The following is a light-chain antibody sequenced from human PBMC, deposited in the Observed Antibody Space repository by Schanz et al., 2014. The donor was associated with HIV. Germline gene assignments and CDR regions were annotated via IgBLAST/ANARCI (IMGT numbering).Light chain of an antibody. V-gene: IGKV4-1*01. CDR1: QLFTNHS. Sequence: DIVMTQSPDSLAVSLFSRGPLNCKSLQLFTNHSFSWYQQKPGQPPKLLIYWASTRESGVPDRFSGSGSGTDFTLTISSLQPEDVAVYYCQQYYSTPLTFGGGTKVQIK. J-gene: IGKJ4*01. CDR2: WAS. CDR3: QQYYSTPLT.